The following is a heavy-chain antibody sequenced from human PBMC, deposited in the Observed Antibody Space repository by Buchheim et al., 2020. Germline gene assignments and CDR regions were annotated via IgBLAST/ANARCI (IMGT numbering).Heavy chain of an antibody. D-gene: IGHD3-10*01. V-gene: IGHV3-33*01. J-gene: IGHJ4*02. Sequence: QVQLVESGGGVVQPGRSLRLSCAASGFTFSSYGMHWVRQAPGKGLEWVAGIWYDGSNKYYADSVKGRFTISRDNSKNTLYLQMNSLRAEDTAVYYCASMSPFGELLDYWGQGTL. CDR1: GFTFSSYG. CDR2: IWYDGSNK. CDR3: ASMSPFGELLDY.